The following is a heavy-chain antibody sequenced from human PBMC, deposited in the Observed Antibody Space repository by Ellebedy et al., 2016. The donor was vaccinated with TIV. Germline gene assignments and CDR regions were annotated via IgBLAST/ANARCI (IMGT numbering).Heavy chain of an antibody. CDR1: GYSFTSYW. Sequence: GESLKISCKGSGYSFTSYWISWVRQMSGKGLEWMGRIDPSYSYTNYSPSFQGHVTISADKSISTAYLQWSSLKASDTAMYYCARHAEYSGSYGAFDIWGQGTMVTVSS. V-gene: IGHV5-10-1*01. CDR2: IDPSYSYT. D-gene: IGHD1-26*01. J-gene: IGHJ3*02. CDR3: ARHAEYSGSYGAFDI.